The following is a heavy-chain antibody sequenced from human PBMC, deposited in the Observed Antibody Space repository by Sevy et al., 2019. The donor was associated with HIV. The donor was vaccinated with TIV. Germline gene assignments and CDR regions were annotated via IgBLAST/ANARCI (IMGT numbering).Heavy chain of an antibody. CDR1: GGTFSSYA. J-gene: IGHJ5*02. CDR2: IIPIFGTA. Sequence: ASVKVSCKASGGTFSSYAISWVRQAPGQGLEWMGRIIPIFGTANYAQKFQGRVTITADESTSTAYMELSSLRSEDTAVYYCTVLTVVPAAMPARFDPWGQGTLVTVSS. CDR3: TVLTVVPAAMPARFDP. V-gene: IGHV1-69*13. D-gene: IGHD2-2*01.